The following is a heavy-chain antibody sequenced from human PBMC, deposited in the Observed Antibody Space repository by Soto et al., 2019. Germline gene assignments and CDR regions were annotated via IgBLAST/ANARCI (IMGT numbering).Heavy chain of an antibody. CDR1: GGTFSSYA. J-gene: IGHJ4*02. CDR3: ARISSNWYKDYFDY. V-gene: IGHV1-69*12. D-gene: IGHD6-13*01. Sequence: QVQLVQSGAEVKKPGSSVKVSCKASGGTFSSYAISWVRQAPGQGLEWMGGIIPICGTANYAQKFQGRVMITAAESTSAAYMELSSLRSEDTAVYYCARISSNWYKDYFDYWGQGTLVTVSS. CDR2: IIPICGTA.